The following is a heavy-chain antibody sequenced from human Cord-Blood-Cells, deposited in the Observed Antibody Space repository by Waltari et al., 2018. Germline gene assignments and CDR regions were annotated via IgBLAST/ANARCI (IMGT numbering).Heavy chain of an antibody. CDR1: GGSFSGYY. J-gene: IGHJ4*02. CDR3: ARGGNVDTAMVY. D-gene: IGHD5-18*01. V-gene: IGHV4-34*01. CDR2: INHSGST. Sequence: QVQLQQWGAGLLKPSETPSLTCAVYGGSFSGYYWSWIRQPPGKGLEWIGEINHSGSTNYNPSLKSRVTISVDTSKNQFSLKLSSVTAANTAVYYCARGGNVDTAMVYWGQGTLVTVSS.